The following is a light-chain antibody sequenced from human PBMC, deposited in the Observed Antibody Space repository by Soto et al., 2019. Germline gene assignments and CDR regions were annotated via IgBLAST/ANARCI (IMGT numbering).Light chain of an antibody. V-gene: IGLV2-23*03. Sequence: QSALTQPASVSGSPGQSITISCSGTSSDFGGYNVVSWYQQHPGKAPKLIIYEGTKRPSGVSNRFSGSKSGNAASLTISGLQTEDEADYYCCSYADTSTFWVVFGGGTKLPVL. J-gene: IGLJ3*02. CDR3: CSYADTSTFWVV. CDR1: SSDFGGYNV. CDR2: EGT.